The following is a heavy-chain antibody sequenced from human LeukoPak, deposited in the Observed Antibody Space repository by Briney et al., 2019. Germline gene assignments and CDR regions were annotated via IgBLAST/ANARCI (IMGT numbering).Heavy chain of an antibody. CDR2: IYYSGST. D-gene: IGHD1-14*01. CDR3: AAYVYLPGIHYNGIDY. CDR1: GYSISSGYY. J-gene: IGHJ4*02. Sequence: SETLSLTCTVSGYSISSGYYWSWIRQPPGKGLEWIGSIYYSGSTYYNPSLKSRVTISLDTANNQFSLKLSSVTVADTAVYYCAAYVYLPGIHYNGIDYWGQGTLVTVSS. V-gene: IGHV4-38-2*02.